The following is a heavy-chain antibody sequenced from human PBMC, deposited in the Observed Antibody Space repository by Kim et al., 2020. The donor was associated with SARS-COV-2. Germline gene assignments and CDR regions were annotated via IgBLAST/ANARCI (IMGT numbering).Heavy chain of an antibody. V-gene: IGHV4-30-4*01. J-gene: IGHJ6*02. CDR3: ARVGGGSDYYYSGMDV. CDR2: IYYSGST. Sequence: SETLSLTCTVSGGSINSVDDYWTWIRQPPGKGLEWIGYIYYSGSTSYNPSLKSRVSMSLDTSKNQFSLKVTTVTATDTAVYYCARVGGGSDYYYSGMDVWGQGTKVTVSS. D-gene: IGHD2-15*01. CDR1: GGSINSVDDY.